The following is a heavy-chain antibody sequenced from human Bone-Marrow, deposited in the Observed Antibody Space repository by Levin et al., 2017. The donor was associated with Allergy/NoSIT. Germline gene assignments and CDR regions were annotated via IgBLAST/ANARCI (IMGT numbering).Heavy chain of an antibody. D-gene: IGHD2-15*01. J-gene: IGHJ3*02. CDR1: GDSVSSNSAA. V-gene: IGHV6-1*01. CDR2: TFYRSKWYK. CDR3: ARAAADTDDAFDI. Sequence: RSQTLSLTCDISGDSVSSNSAAWNWIRQSPSRGLEWLGRTFYRSKWYKDYAVFVKSRITINPDTSKNQFSLQLTSVTPEDSAVYYCARAAADTDDAFDIWGQGTMVTVSS.